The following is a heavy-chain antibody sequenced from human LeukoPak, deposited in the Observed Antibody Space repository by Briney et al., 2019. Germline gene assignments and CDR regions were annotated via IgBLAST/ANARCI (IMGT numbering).Heavy chain of an antibody. Sequence: PSETLTLTCAVYGGSFSGYYWSWIRRPPGKGLEWIGEINHSGSTNYNPSLKSRVTISVDTSKNQFSLKLSSVTAADTAVYYCARHGETAAAGLIDAFDIWGQGTMVTVSS. V-gene: IGHV4-34*01. D-gene: IGHD6-13*01. J-gene: IGHJ3*02. CDR2: INHSGST. CDR3: ARHGETAAAGLIDAFDI. CDR1: GGSFSGYY.